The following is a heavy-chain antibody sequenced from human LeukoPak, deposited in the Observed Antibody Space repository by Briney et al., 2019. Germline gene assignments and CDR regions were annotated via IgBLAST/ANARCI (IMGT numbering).Heavy chain of an antibody. CDR1: GGTFSSYA. Sequence: GASVKISSKPSGGTFSSYAISWVRQAPGQGLEWMGGIIPIFGTANYAQKFQGRVTITTDESTSTAYMELSSLRSEDTAVYYCARESRERGYYYYYYMDVWGKGTTVTVSS. D-gene: IGHD1-26*01. V-gene: IGHV1-69*05. J-gene: IGHJ6*03. CDR3: ARESRERGYYYYYYMDV. CDR2: IIPIFGTA.